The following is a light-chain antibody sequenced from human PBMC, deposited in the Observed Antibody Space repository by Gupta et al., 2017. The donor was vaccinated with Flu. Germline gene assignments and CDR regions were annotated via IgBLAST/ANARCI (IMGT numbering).Light chain of an antibody. V-gene: IGKV3-15*01. J-gene: IGKJ2*01. CDR3: QQDNNWRT. Sequence: DIVMTQSPATLSVSPGERATLSCRASQSVRSKLAWYQHKPSQAPRLLIYDASTRATGIPARFSASGSGTEFTLTITSLQSEDFAVYYCQQDNNWRTFGQGTKLEIK. CDR1: QSVRSK. CDR2: DAS.